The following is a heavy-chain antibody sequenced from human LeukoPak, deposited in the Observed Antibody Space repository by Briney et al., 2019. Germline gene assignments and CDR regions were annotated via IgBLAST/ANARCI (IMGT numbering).Heavy chain of an antibody. CDR3: ARLASGFLEWLPHFDY. J-gene: IGHJ4*02. D-gene: IGHD3-3*01. CDR2: IYPGDSDT. Sequence: GESLKISCKGSGYSFTSYWIGWVRQMPGKGLEWMGIIYPGDSDTRYSPSFQGQVTISADKSISTAYLQWSSLKASDTAMYYCARLASGFLEWLPHFDYWGQGTLVTVSS. V-gene: IGHV5-51*01. CDR1: GYSFTSYW.